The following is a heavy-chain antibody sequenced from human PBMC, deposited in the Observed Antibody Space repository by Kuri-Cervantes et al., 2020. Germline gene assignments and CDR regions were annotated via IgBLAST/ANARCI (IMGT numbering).Heavy chain of an antibody. Sequence: SETLSLTCAVSGYSISIGSYWGWIRQPPGKGLEWIGSIYHSGSTYYNPSLKSRVTISVDTSKNQFSLKLSSVTAADTSVDYCSRQEDIVSTVGLDLWGQGTPVTVSS. CDR1: GYSISIGSY. CDR3: SRQEDIVSTVGLDL. V-gene: IGHV4-38-2*01. D-gene: IGHD5/OR15-5a*01. J-gene: IGHJ5*02. CDR2: IYHSGST.